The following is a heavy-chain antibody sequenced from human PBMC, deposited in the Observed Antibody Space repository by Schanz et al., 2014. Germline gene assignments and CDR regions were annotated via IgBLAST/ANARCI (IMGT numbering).Heavy chain of an antibody. J-gene: IGHJ5*02. D-gene: IGHD1-26*01. CDR3: ARLGSPHCATSDCHHDWFGP. CDR2: INTYNGNT. V-gene: IGHV1-18*01. CDR1: GYTFTFTTYG. Sequence: QVQLVQSGGEVKKPGASVKVSCKASGYTFTFTTYGISWVRQVPGQGLEWMGWINTYNGNTNYAQKFQGRVVMTTDTSTSTTYMEVRSLRSDDTAVYYCARLGSPHCATSDCHHDWFGPWGQGTLVTVSS.